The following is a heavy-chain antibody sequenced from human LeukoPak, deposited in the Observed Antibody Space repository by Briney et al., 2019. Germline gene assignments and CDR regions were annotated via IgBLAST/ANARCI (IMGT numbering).Heavy chain of an antibody. CDR2: IYYSGST. V-gene: IGHV4-59*01. Sequence: SETLSLTCTVSGGSISSYYWSWIRQPPGKGLEWIGYIYYSGSTNYNPSLKSRVTISVDTSKNQFSLKLSSVTAADTAVYYCARVLQPKNYYYYYMDVWGKGTTVTVSS. CDR3: ARVLQPKNYYYYYMDV. D-gene: IGHD4-11*01. J-gene: IGHJ6*03. CDR1: GGSISSYY.